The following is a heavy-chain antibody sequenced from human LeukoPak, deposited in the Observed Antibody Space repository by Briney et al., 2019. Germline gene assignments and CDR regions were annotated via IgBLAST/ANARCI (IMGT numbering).Heavy chain of an antibody. CDR1: GGSISSSSYY. Sequence: SETLSLTCTVSGGSISSSSYYWGWIRQPPGKGLEWIGSIYYSGSTYYNPSLKSRVTISVDTSKNQFSLKLSSVTAADTAVYYCARDWRVSEEIWGTIVVINYFDYWGQGTLVTVSS. V-gene: IGHV4-39*02. D-gene: IGHD3-22*01. CDR3: ARDWRVSEEIWGTIVVINYFDY. J-gene: IGHJ4*02. CDR2: IYYSGST.